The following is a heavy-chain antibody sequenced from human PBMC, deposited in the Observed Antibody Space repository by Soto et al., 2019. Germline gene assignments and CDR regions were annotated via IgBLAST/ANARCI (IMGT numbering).Heavy chain of an antibody. D-gene: IGHD2-8*01. CDR3: ARCNTNLASDLFKY. Sequence: SETLSLTCTVSGGSISSYYWSWIRQPAGKRLEWIGRIYPSGSTNYNPSLKSRVTMSIGTSKNQFSLKLTSVTAAATAVYFCARCNTNLASDLFKYWGQGTLVTVCS. CDR1: GGSISSYY. V-gene: IGHV4-4*07. J-gene: IGHJ4*02. CDR2: IYPSGST.